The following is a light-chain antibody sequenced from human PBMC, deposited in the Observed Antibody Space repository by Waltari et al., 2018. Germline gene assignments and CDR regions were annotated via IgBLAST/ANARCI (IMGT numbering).Light chain of an antibody. J-gene: IGKJ1*01. CDR3: QQYYSTPQT. CDR2: WAS. Sequence: LMTQSPDSLAVSLGERATINCKSSQSVLYNLNIKNYLAWYQQKPGQPPKLLIYWASIRESGVPDRFSGSGSGTDFTLTISSLQAEDVGVYYCQQYYSTPQTFGQGTKVEIK. CDR1: QSVLYNLNIKNY. V-gene: IGKV4-1*01.